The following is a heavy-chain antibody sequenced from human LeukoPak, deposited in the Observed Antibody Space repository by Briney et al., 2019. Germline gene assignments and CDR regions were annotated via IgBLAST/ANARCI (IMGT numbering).Heavy chain of an antibody. V-gene: IGHV3-23*01. CDR1: GFTFSNAW. CDR2: ISGSGGST. CDR3: ATPIDILTGYYS. J-gene: IGHJ5*02. Sequence: PGGSLRLSCVASGFTFSNAWMSWVRQAPGKGLEWVSAISGSGGSTYYADSVKGRFTISRDNSKNTLYLQMNSLRAEDTAVYYCATPIDILTGYYSWGQGTLVTVSS. D-gene: IGHD3-9*01.